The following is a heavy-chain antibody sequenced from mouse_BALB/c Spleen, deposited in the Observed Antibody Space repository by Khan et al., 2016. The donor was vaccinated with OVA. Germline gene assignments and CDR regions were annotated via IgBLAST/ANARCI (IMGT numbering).Heavy chain of an antibody. V-gene: IGHV5-6*01. J-gene: IGHJ2*01. CDR1: GFTFSSYG. CDR3: GREGFYGYYFDY. D-gene: IGHD2-2*01. Sequence: EVELVESGGDLVKPGGSLKLSCAASGFTFSSYGMSWVRQTPDKRLEWVATISSGGSYTYYPDSVKGRFTISRDNAKNTLYLQMSSLKYEDTGMYYCGREGFYGYYFDYWGQGTTLTVSS. CDR2: ISSGGSYT.